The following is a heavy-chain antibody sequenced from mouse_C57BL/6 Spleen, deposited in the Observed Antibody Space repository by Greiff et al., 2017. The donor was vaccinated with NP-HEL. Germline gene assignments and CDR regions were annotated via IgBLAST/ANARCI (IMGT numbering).Heavy chain of an antibody. J-gene: IGHJ2*01. CDR1: GFTFSSYA. Sequence: EVMLVESGGGLVKPGGSLKLSCAASGFTFSSYAMSWVRQTPEKRLEWVATISDGGSYTYYPDNVKGRFTISRDNAKNNLYLQMSHLKSEDTAMYYCAGEGGWLLRDYWGQGTTLTVSS. D-gene: IGHD2-3*01. CDR3: AGEGGWLLRDY. CDR2: ISDGGSYT. V-gene: IGHV5-4*01.